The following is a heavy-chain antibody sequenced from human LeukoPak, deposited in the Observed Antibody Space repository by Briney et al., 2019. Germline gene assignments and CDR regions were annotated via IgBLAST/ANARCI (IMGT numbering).Heavy chain of an antibody. D-gene: IGHD6-19*01. J-gene: IGHJ6*02. Sequence: PGGSLRLSCAASGFTFSSYAMSWVRQAPGKGLEWVSVISNSGGSTFYADSVKGRFTISRDNSKNTLYLQMNSLRAEDTAVYYCARWEVWGSGWLEDYYGMDVWGQGTTVTVSS. CDR2: ISNSGGST. CDR1: GFTFSSYA. CDR3: ARWEVWGSGWLEDYYGMDV. V-gene: IGHV3-23*01.